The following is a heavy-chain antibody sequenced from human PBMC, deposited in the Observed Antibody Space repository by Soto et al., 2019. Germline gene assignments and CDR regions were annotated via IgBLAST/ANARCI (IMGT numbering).Heavy chain of an antibody. CDR3: ANLVVAAPYYYYGMDV. J-gene: IGHJ6*02. Sequence: QVQLVESGGGVVQPGRSLRLSCAASGFTFSSYGMHWVRQAPGKGLEWVAVISYDGSNKYYADSVKGRFTISRDNSKNTLYLQMNSLRAEDTAVYYCANLVVAAPYYYYGMDVWGQGTTVTVSS. D-gene: IGHD2-15*01. CDR2: ISYDGSNK. V-gene: IGHV3-30*18. CDR1: GFTFSSYG.